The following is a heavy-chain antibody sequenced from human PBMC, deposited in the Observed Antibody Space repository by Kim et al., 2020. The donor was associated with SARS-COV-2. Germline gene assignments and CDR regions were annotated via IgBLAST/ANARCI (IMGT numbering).Heavy chain of an antibody. CDR3: ARGRSLYGSGSHHSYYYMEV. CDR1: GGSLSGYD. J-gene: IGHJ6*03. CDR2: IDRNGGP. V-gene: IGHV4-34*01. D-gene: IGHD3-10*01. Sequence: SETLSLTCAVYGGSLSGYDWAWIRQTPGKGPEWIGEIDRNGGPNYNPPLTSRVTISGDTSNNHFSPRLNSVTAADTALYSCARGRSLYGSGSHHSYYYMEVWNKGTTDTAS.